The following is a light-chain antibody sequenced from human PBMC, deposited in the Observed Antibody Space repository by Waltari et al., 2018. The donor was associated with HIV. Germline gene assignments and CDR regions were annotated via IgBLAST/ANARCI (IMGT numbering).Light chain of an antibody. V-gene: IGLV1-44*01. CDR1: SSNIGSNT. J-gene: IGLJ2*01. CDR2: SND. CDR3: ATWDASLNGWL. Sequence: QSVLTQPPSASGTPGQRVTISCSGGSSNIGSNTVTWYQQLPGTAPKLLIYSNDQRPSGVPDRFSGSKSGTSASLAISGLQSQDEADYYCATWDASLNGWLFGGGTKLTVL.